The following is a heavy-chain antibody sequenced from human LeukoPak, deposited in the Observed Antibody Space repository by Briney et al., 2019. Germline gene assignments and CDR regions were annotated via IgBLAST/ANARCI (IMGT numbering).Heavy chain of an antibody. CDR2: IYYSGST. Sequence: SETLSLTCTVSGGSISSSSYYWGWIRQPPGKGLEWIGSIYYSGSTYYNPSLKSRVTISVDTSKNQFSLKLSSVTAADTAVYYCGRFPSLRMVVTPGWFYMDVWGKGTTVTVSS. D-gene: IGHD4-23*01. CDR1: GGSISSSSYY. V-gene: IGHV4-39*01. CDR3: GRFPSLRMVVTPGWFYMDV. J-gene: IGHJ6*03.